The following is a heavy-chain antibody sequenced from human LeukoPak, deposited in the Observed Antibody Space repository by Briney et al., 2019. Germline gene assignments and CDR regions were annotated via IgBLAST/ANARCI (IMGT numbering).Heavy chain of an antibody. D-gene: IGHD2-15*01. CDR2: INQDGSQK. Sequence: GVLRLSCAASGFTFGSCWMNWVRQTPGKGLEWVANINQDGSQKFYVDSVKGRFTISRDNANNSLYLQMNSLRAEDTAVYYCARAPGYCSGGSCYSLLDYWGQGTLVTVSS. J-gene: IGHJ4*02. CDR3: ARAPGYCSGGSCYSLLDY. CDR1: GFTFGSCW. V-gene: IGHV3-7*01.